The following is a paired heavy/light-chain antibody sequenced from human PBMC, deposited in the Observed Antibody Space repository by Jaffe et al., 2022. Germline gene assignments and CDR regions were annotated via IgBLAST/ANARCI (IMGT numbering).Heavy chain of an antibody. D-gene: IGHD2-15*01. CDR1: GFSFSRYW. V-gene: IGHV3-74*03. CDR2: IHSDERTT. Sequence: EVQLVQSGGGLVQPGGSLRLSCAASGFSFSRYWMHWVRQAPGEGLVWVSFIHSDERTTKYADSVKGRFTISRDNAKNTLYLQMNSLRAEDTALYYCATGANSAFDIWGQGTTVTVSS. J-gene: IGHJ3*02. CDR3: ATGANSAFDI.
Light chain of an antibody. J-gene: IGLJ1*01. CDR2: DVS. CDR1: SSDVGGYNY. CDR3: CSYAGSYIYA. Sequence: QSALTQPRSVSGSPGQSVTISCTGTSSDVGGYNYVSWNQQYPGKAPKLVIYDVSKRPSGVPDRFSGSKSGNTASLTISGLQAEDEADYYCCSYAGSYIYAFGTGTKVTVL. V-gene: IGLV2-11*01.